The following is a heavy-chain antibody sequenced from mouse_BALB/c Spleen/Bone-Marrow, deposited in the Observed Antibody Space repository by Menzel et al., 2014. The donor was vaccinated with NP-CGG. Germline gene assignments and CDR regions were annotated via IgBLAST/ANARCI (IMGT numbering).Heavy chain of an antibody. CDR3: ARRHGSSFDY. Sequence: EVQLQQSGPELVKPGASVKIPCKASGYTFTDYNVDWVKQSHGKSLEWIGDINPNNGGTIYNQKFKGKATLTVDKSSSTAYMELRSLTSEDTAVYYCARRHGSSFDYWGQGTTLTVSS. D-gene: IGHD1-1*01. J-gene: IGHJ2*01. V-gene: IGHV1-18*01. CDR2: INPNNGGT. CDR1: GYTFTDYN.